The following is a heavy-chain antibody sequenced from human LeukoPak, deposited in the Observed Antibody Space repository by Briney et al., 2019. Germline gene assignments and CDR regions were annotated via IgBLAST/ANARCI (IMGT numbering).Heavy chain of an antibody. J-gene: IGHJ4*02. V-gene: IGHV4-34*01. D-gene: IGHD2-8*01. CDR1: GGSFSGYY. CDR3: ARDGMLRSLDY. Sequence: TPSETLSLTCAVYGGSFSGYYWSWIRQPPGKGLEWIGEINHSGSTNYNPSLKSRVTISVDTSKNQFSLELSSVTAADTAVYYCARDGMLRSLDYWGQGTLVTVSS. CDR2: INHSGST.